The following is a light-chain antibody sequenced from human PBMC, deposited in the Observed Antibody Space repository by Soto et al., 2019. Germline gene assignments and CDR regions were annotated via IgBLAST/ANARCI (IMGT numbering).Light chain of an antibody. V-gene: IGLV2-11*01. J-gene: IGLJ1*01. Sequence: QSVLTQPRSVSGSPGQSVTISCTGISXDLSGYNYVSWYRQHPGKAPKLMIYDVTKRPSGVPDRFSGSKSGNTASLTISGLQAEDEADYYCAAWDESLNGLYVFGTGTKLTVL. CDR1: SXDLSGYNY. CDR3: AAWDESLNGLYV. CDR2: DVT.